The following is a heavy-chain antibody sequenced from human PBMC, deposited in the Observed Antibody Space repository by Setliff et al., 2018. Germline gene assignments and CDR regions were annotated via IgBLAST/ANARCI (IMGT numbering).Heavy chain of an antibody. CDR1: GFIFRNYG. J-gene: IGHJ4*02. CDR2: MWSDGTKK. V-gene: IGHV3-33*01. CDR3: ARDIDTTSHYGMFDY. Sequence: SGGSLRLSCAASGFIFRNYGIHGVRQTPGKGLEWVAVMWSDGTKKYYADSVKGRFTVSRDISRNTVFLDMNSLRAEDTAVYHCARDIDTTSHYGMFDYWGQGALVTVSS. D-gene: IGHD3-9*01.